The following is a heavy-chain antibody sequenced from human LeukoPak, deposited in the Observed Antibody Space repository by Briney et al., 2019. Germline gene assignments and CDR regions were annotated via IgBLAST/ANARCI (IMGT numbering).Heavy chain of an antibody. CDR1: GYTFTGYY. Sequence: GASVKVSCKASGYTFTGYYMHWVRQAPGQGLEWMGWINPNSGGTNYAQKFQGRVTMTRDTSISTAYMELSRLRSDDTAVYYCARGVIAATVQKYWYFDLWGRGTLVTVSS. D-gene: IGHD6-13*01. J-gene: IGHJ2*01. CDR2: INPNSGGT. CDR3: ARGVIAATVQKYWYFDL. V-gene: IGHV1-2*02.